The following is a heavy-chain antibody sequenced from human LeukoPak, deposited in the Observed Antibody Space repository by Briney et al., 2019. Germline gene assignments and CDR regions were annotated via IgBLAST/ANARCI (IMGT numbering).Heavy chain of an antibody. CDR1: GFTFSTYW. V-gene: IGHV3-7*01. CDR2: IKQDGSEK. CDR3: ARDAWLQTPLYFDY. J-gene: IGHJ4*02. D-gene: IGHD5-24*01. Sequence: GGSLRLSCAASGFTFSTYWMSWVRQAPGKGLEWVANIKQDGSEKHSVDSVRGRFTISRDNAKNSLYLQMNSLRAEDTAVYYCARDAWLQTPLYFDYWGQGTLVTVSS.